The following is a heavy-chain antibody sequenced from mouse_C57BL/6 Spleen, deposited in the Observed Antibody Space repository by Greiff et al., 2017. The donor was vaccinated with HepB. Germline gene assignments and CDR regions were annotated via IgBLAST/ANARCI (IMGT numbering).Heavy chain of an antibody. CDR2: INPNNGGT. D-gene: IGHD1-1*01. CDR3: ARSYYYGPDYYAMDY. J-gene: IGHJ4*01. CDR1: GYTFTDYY. V-gene: IGHV1-26*01. Sequence: VQLQQSGPELVKPGASVKISCKASGYTFTDYYMNWVKQSHGKSLEWIGDINPNNGGTSYNQKFKGKATLTVDKSSSTAYMELRSLTSEDSAVYYCARSYYYGPDYYAMDYWGQGTSVTVSS.